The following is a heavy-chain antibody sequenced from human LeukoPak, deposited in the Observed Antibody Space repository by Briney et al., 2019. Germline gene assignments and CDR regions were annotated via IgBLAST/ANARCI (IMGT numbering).Heavy chain of an antibody. V-gene: IGHV3-30*02. CDR1: GFTFSSYG. CDR3: AKAIYDSSGYYSDY. D-gene: IGHD3-22*01. J-gene: IGHJ4*02. Sequence: PGTSLRLSCAASGFTFSSYGMHWVRQAPGKGLECVAFTRYDGNNKYYADSVKGRFTISRDNSKNTLYLQMNSLRAEDTAVYYCAKAIYDSSGYYSDYWGQGTLVTVSS. CDR2: TRYDGNNK.